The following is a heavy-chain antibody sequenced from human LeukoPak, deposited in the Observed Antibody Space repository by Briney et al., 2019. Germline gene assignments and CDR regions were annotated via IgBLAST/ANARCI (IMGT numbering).Heavy chain of an antibody. J-gene: IGHJ4*02. Sequence: PGGSLRLSCAASGFTFSSYAMHWVRQAPGKGLEWVAVISYDGSNKYYADSVKGRFTISRDNAKNTLYLQMNSLRAEDTGLYYCATPWSYWGQGTLVTVSS. V-gene: IGHV3-30-3*01. CDR3: ATPWSY. D-gene: IGHD3-3*01. CDR1: GFTFSSYA. CDR2: ISYDGSNK.